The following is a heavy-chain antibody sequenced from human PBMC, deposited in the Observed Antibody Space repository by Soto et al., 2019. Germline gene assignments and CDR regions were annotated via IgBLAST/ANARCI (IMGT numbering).Heavy chain of an antibody. D-gene: IGHD1-26*01. CDR3: ARPKFSATYDS. CDR1: GDSVSSTNYY. Sequence: SETLSLTCTVSGDSVSSTNYYWGWIRQPPGKGLEWIGSVYYGGGTYYNPSLNSRVMISVDRSKNQLSLKLTSVTAADSGVYYCARPKFSATYDSWGQGTLVTVSS. J-gene: IGHJ5*01. CDR2: VYYGGGT. V-gene: IGHV4-39*01.